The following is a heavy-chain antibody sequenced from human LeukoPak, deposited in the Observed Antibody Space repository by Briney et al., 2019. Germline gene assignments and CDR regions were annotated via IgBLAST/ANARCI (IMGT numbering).Heavy chain of an antibody. D-gene: IGHD3-9*01. CDR1: GESFSGYY. V-gene: IGHV4-34*01. CDR3: ARRSDYDILTGYSNSRFDP. CDR2: INHSGST. J-gene: IGHJ5*02. Sequence: SETLSLTCAVSGESFSGYYWSWIRQPPGKGLEWIGEINHSGSTNSNPSLKSRVTISVDTSKNQFSLKLSSVTAADTAVYYCARRSDYDILTGYSNSRFDPWGQGTLVTVSS.